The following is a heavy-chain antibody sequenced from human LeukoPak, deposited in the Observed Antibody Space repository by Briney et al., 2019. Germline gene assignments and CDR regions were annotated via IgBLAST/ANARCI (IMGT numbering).Heavy chain of an antibody. Sequence: PGGSLRLSCAASGFTFSSYSMNWVRQAPGKGLEWVSSISSSSSYIYYADSVKGRFTISRDNAKNSLYLQMNSLRAEDTAVYYCGREGIAAAGHDYWGQGTLVTVSS. D-gene: IGHD6-13*01. J-gene: IGHJ4*02. CDR2: ISSSSSYI. CDR1: GFTFSSYS. CDR3: GREGIAAAGHDY. V-gene: IGHV3-21*01.